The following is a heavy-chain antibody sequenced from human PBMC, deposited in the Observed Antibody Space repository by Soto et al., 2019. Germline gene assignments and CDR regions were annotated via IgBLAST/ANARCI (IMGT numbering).Heavy chain of an antibody. Sequence: SQTRSVTCTGSAGPTSSYYCSWFCHHTGKGLEWIGYMYNTVSTIYNPFLMSRVTISVDTSKNQFSLKLIFVTAADTAVYYCARDLWGYCGADCYPLDVWGQGTTVTVS. CDR2: MYNTVST. J-gene: IGHJ6*02. CDR3: ARDLWGYCGADCYPLDV. V-gene: IGHV4-59*01. CDR1: AGPTSSYY. D-gene: IGHD2-21*02.